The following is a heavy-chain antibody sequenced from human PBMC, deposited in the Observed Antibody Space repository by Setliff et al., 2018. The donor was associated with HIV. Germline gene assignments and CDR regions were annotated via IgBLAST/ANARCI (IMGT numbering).Heavy chain of an antibody. CDR2: ISGSGGST. CDR3: SKITVVWGIPYFDY. Sequence: GGSLRLSCAASGFTFSSYGMNWVRQAPGKGLEWVSAISGSGGSTYYADSVKGRFTISGDNSKNTLYLHMNSLRAEDTAAYYCSKITVVWGIPYFDYWGQGTLVTVSS. CDR1: GFTFSSYG. J-gene: IGHJ4*02. V-gene: IGHV3-23*01. D-gene: IGHD3-10*01.